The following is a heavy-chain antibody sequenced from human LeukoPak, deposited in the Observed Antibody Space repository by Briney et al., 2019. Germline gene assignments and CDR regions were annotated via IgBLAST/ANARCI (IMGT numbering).Heavy chain of an antibody. CDR2: IGGRDDRT. J-gene: IGHJ4*02. CDR1: GFTLPGHT. CDR3: AKDPNPLYDLWSGYK. V-gene: IGHV3-23*01. D-gene: IGHD3-3*01. Sequence: GGSLRLSCAASGFTLPGHTMTWLRKAPGKGLEWVSIIGGRDDRTYYADSVKGRFTISRDTSKNILYLQMNNLRAEDTAVYYCAKDPNPLYDLWSGYKWGQGTLVTVSS.